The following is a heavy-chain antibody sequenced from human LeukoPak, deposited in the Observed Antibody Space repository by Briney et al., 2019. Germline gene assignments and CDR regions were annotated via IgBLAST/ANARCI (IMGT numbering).Heavy chain of an antibody. J-gene: IGHJ4*02. CDR2: IIPIFGIA. Sequence: SVKVSCKASGYTFTSYGISWVRQAPGQGLEWMGRIIPIFGIANYAQKFQGRVTITADKSTSTAYMELSSLRSEDTAVYYCARAGSGIVGATPGADYWGQGTLVTVSS. V-gene: IGHV1-69*04. CDR1: GYTFTSYG. D-gene: IGHD1-26*01. CDR3: ARAGSGIVGATPGADY.